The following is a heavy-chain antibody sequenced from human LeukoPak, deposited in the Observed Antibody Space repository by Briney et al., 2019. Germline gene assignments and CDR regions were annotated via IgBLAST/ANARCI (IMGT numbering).Heavy chain of an antibody. J-gene: IGHJ4*02. CDR3: AKGGSYYYDTSGYYPH. CDR1: GLTFSSYA. D-gene: IGHD3-22*01. CDR2: ISGYGKST. Sequence: PGGSLRLSCAASGLTFSSYAMSWVRQAPGKGLDWVSGISGYGKSTYYAESVKGRFTISRDNSKNTLYLQMNSLRAEDTAVYHCAKGGSYYYDTSGYYPHWGQGTLVTVSS. V-gene: IGHV3-23*01.